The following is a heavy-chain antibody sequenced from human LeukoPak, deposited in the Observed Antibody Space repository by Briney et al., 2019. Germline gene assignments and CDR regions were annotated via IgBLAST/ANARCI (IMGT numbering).Heavy chain of an antibody. CDR1: GGSINSYY. CDR2: IYTSGNT. Sequence: SETLSLSCTVSGGSINSYYWSWIRQPAGKGLEWVGRIYTSGNTNYYPSLRSRLTMSVDTSKHQFNLKLAYVTAAVTAVYYCAGMVTFQTNFDCWGQGTLVTVSS. V-gene: IGHV4-4*07. D-gene: IGHD2-21*02. J-gene: IGHJ4*02. CDR3: AGMVTFQTNFDC.